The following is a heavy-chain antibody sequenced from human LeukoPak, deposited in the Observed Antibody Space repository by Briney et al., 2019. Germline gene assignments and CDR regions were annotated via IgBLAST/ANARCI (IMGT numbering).Heavy chain of an antibody. J-gene: IGHJ5*02. D-gene: IGHD3-10*01. V-gene: IGHV4-38-2*02. CDR3: ARTLGITMVRGVIT. CDR2: IYHSGST. Sequence: SETLSLTCSVSGYSISSGYYWGWIRQPPGKGLEWIGSIYHSGSTNYNPSLKSRVTISVDTSKNQFSLKLSSVTAADTAVYYCARTLGITMVRGVITWGQGTLVTVSS. CDR1: GYSISSGYY.